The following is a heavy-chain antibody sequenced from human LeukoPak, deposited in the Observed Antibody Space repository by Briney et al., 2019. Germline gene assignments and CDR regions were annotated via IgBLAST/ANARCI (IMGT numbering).Heavy chain of an antibody. CDR1: GFTFSTYA. Sequence: PGGSLRLSCAASGFTFSTYAVNWVRQAPGKGLEWVSAISGSGGSTYYADSVKGRFTISRDNSKNTLYLQMNSLRAEDTAVYYCAKKHDGVLQHWGQGTLVTVSS. V-gene: IGHV3-23*01. D-gene: IGHD4-17*01. CDR2: ISGSGGST. CDR3: AKKHDGVLQH. J-gene: IGHJ1*01.